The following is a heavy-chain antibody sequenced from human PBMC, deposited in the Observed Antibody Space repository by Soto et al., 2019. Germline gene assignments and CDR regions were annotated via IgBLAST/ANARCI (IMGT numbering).Heavy chain of an antibody. CDR3: ARDVTSIHNCFDL. CDR1: GGSLKSGGYY. J-gene: IGHJ5*02. D-gene: IGHD2-2*01. Sequence: QVQLHESGPALVKPSQTLSLTCTVSGGSLKSGGYYWSWIRQHPGRGLEWIGYIYYTGRTYYNPSLESRVTFSVDTSKNQFSLKLSSVTAADTAVYYCARDVTSIHNCFDLWGHGTLVTVSS. V-gene: IGHV4-31*02. CDR2: IYYTGRT.